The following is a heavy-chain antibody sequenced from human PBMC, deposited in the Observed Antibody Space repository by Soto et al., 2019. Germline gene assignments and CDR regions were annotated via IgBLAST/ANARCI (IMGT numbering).Heavy chain of an antibody. V-gene: IGHV6-1*01. D-gene: IGHD5-18*01. CDR1: GDSVSSNSAA. CDR2: TYYRSKWYN. J-gene: IGHJ4*02. CDR3: ARGVTAMAKTGDFDY. Sequence: SQTLSLTCAISGDSVSSNSAAWNWIRQSPSRGLEWLGRTYYRSKWYNDYAVSVKSRIAINPDTSKNQFSLQLNSVTPEDTAVYYCARGVTAMAKTGDFDYWGQGTLVTVSS.